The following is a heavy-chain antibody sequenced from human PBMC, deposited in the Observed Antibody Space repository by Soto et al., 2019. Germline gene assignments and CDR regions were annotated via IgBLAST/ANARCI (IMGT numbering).Heavy chain of an antibody. CDR2: ISGYSGIT. J-gene: IGHJ6*02. CDR1: GYTFTSYD. Sequence: GASVKVSCKASGYTFTSYDINWVRQAPGQGNEWMGWISGYSGITNYAPRLQGRVTITADKSTSTAYMELSSLRSEDTALYYCARDLVIAARPVDGMDVWGQGTTVTVSS. V-gene: IGHV1-18*01. CDR3: ARDLVIAARPVDGMDV. D-gene: IGHD6-6*01.